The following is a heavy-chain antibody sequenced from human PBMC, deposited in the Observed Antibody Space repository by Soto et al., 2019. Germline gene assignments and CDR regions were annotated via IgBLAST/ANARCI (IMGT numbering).Heavy chain of an antibody. J-gene: IGHJ2*01. Sequence: EVPLLESGGGLVQPGGSVRLSCAASGFTFSTYAMSWVRLAPGKGLEWVSGMSSSGYHTYYADSVKGRFTVSRDDPKNTLYLQMNSLRDEDTAVYYCARGLRQEQVYWYFDLWGRGTLVTVSS. V-gene: IGHV3-23*01. CDR1: GFTFSTYA. D-gene: IGHD4-17*01. CDR3: ARGLRQEQVYWYFDL. CDR2: MSSSGYHT.